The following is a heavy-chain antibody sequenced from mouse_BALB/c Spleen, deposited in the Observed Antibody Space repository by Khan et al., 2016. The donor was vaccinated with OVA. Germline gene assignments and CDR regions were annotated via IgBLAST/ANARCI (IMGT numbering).Heavy chain of an antibody. V-gene: IGHV3-2*02. D-gene: IGHD3-2*02. CDR3: ARKARIKY. Sequence: EVQLQESGPGLVKPSQSLSLTCTVTGYSITSGYGWNWIRQFPGNKLEWMGYISYSGSTNYNPSLKSRISITRATSKNQFFLQLNSVTTEDKATYYCARKARIKYWGQGTTLTVSS. CDR1: GYSITSGYG. CDR2: ISYSGST. J-gene: IGHJ2*01.